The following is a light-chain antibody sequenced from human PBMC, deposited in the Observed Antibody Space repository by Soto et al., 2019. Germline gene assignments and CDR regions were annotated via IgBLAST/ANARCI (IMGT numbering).Light chain of an antibody. CDR1: SSNIGSNT. CDR3: AAWDDSLNGPV. J-gene: IGLJ2*01. CDR2: SNN. V-gene: IGLV1-44*01. Sequence: QSVLTQPPSASGTPGQRVTISCSGSSSNIGSNTVNWYQKLPGTAPKLLIYSNNQRPSGVPDRFSGSKSGTSASLAISGLQSEDEAEYYCAAWDDSLNGPVFGGGTKLTVL.